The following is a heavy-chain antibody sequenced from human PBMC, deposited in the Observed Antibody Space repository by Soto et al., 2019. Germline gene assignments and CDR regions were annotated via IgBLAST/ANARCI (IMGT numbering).Heavy chain of an antibody. J-gene: IGHJ6*02. D-gene: IGHD2-21*01. Sequence: QVQLQESGPGLVKPSETLSLTCAVSGVSISSSNWWSWVRQSPGKGLEWIGEIYHSGSTNYNPSLKSRVTLSVDKSTNQFSLKVTSVTAADTAVYYCARDPVRDGLNYYYGMDVWGQGTTVTVSS. CDR3: ARDPVRDGLNYYYGMDV. CDR2: IYHSGST. V-gene: IGHV4-4*02. CDR1: GVSISSSNW.